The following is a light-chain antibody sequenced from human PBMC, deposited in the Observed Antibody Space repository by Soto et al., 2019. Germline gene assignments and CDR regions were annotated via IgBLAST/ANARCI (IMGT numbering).Light chain of an antibody. J-gene: IGLJ2*01. CDR1: SSDVGTYNL. CDR3: CSYAGSSSVI. Sequence: QSALTQPASVSGSPGQSITISCTGTSSDVGTYNLVSWYQQYPGKAPKLMIYEVRKRPSGITDRFSGSKSGNTASLTIAGRQAEDEADYYCCSYAGSSSVIFGGGTKVTVL. V-gene: IGLV2-23*02. CDR2: EVR.